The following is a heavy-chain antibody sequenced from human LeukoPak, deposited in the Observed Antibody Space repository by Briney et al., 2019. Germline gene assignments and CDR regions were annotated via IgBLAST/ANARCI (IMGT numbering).Heavy chain of an antibody. D-gene: IGHD4-17*01. Sequence: GGSLRLSCAASGFTFSSYAMSWVRQAPGKGLEWVSAISGSGGSTYYADSVKGRFTISRDNSKNTLYLQTNSLRAEDTAVYYCAKAGISTTVTTTFDYWGQGTLVTVSS. CDR2: ISGSGGST. CDR3: AKAGISTTVTTTFDY. CDR1: GFTFSSYA. J-gene: IGHJ4*02. V-gene: IGHV3-23*01.